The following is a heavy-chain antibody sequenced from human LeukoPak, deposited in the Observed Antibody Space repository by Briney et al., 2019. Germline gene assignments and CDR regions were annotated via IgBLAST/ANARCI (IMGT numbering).Heavy chain of an antibody. CDR3: ARVPENFGESPYFDY. CDR2: INHSGST. V-gene: IGHV4-34*01. D-gene: IGHD3-10*01. Sequence: SETLSPTCAVYGGSSSGYYWSWIRQPPGKGLEWIGEINHSGSTNYNPSLKSRVTISVDTSKNQFSLKLSSVTAADTAVYYCARVPENFGESPYFDYWGQGTLVTVSS. CDR1: GGSSSGYY. J-gene: IGHJ4*02.